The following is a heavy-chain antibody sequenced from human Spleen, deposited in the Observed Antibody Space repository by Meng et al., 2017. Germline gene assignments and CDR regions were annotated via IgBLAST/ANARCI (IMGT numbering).Heavy chain of an antibody. Sequence: QVQLQQVGAGLLQPSETLSLTCAVYGGSFSGYYWSWIRQPPGKGLEWIGEINHSGSTNYNPSLESRATISVDTSQNNLSLKLSSVTAADSAVYYCARGPTTMAHDFDYWGQGTLVTVSS. CDR3: ARGPTTMAHDFDY. D-gene: IGHD4-11*01. J-gene: IGHJ4*02. CDR1: GGSFSGYY. V-gene: IGHV4-34*01. CDR2: INHSGST.